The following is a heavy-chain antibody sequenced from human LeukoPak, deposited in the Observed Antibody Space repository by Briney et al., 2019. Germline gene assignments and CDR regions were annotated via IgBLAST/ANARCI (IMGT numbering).Heavy chain of an antibody. J-gene: IGHJ4*02. V-gene: IGHV3-15*04. Sequence: GGSLRLSCTASGFTFIDHYMNWIRQAPGKGLEWVGRIASKTDGGTTDYAAPVKGRFTISRDDSKNTLFLQMNSLKTEDTAVYYCTTGIRGDCGQGTLVTVSS. CDR1: GFTFIDHY. CDR2: IASKTDGGTT. CDR3: TTGIRGD.